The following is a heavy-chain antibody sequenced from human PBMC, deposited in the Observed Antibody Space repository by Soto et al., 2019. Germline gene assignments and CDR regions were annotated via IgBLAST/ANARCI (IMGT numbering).Heavy chain of an antibody. Sequence: SVKVSCKASGGTFSSYAISWVRQAPGQGLEWMGGIIPIFGTANYAQKFQGRVTITADKSTSTAYMELSSLRSEDTAVYYCARGEYCSSTSCYNYYYYGMDVWGQGTTVTVSS. CDR3: ARGEYCSSTSCYNYYYYGMDV. J-gene: IGHJ6*02. CDR2: IIPIFGTA. D-gene: IGHD2-2*02. V-gene: IGHV1-69*06. CDR1: GGTFSSYA.